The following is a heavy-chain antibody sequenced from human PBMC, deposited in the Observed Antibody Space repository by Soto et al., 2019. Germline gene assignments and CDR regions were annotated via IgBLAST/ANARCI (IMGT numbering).Heavy chain of an antibody. V-gene: IGHV1-46*01. CDR1: GYTFTTYY. CDR2: INPSSGSA. D-gene: IGHD2-2*02. J-gene: IGHJ4*02. Sequence: ASVKVSCKSSGYTFTTYYIHWVRQAPGQGLEWMGIINPSSGSAGYAQKFQVSVTMTRDTPTNTFYMELSSLRSEDTAVYYCASSFTVPAAIGYWGQGTLVTVSS. CDR3: ASSFTVPAAIGY.